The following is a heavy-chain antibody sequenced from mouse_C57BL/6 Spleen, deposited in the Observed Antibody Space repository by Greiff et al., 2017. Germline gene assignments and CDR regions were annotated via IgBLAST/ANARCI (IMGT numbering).Heavy chain of an antibody. V-gene: IGHV3-1*01. CDR1: GYSITSGYD. CDR2: ISYSGST. CDR3: ARGYYGSSYDWFAY. J-gene: IGHJ3*01. D-gene: IGHD1-1*01. Sequence: EVQLVESGPGMVKPSQSLSLTCTVTGYSITSGYDWHWIRHFPGNKLEWMGYISYSGSTNYNPSLKSRISITHDTSKNHFFLKLNSVTTEDTATYYGARGYYGSSYDWFAYWGQGTLVTVSA.